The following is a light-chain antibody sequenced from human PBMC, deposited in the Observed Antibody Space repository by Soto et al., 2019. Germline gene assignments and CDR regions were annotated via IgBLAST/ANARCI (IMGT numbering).Light chain of an antibody. V-gene: IGLV2-8*01. CDR2: DVS. CDR1: SSDVGGYNY. J-gene: IGLJ1*01. CDR3: SSYAGSNSPYV. Sequence: QSALTQPPSASGSPGQSVTISCTGTSSDVGGYNYVSWYQQHPGKAPKLMIYDVSKRPSGVPDRFSGAKSGNTASLTVSGLQAEDEADYDCSSYAGSNSPYVFGTGTKLTVL.